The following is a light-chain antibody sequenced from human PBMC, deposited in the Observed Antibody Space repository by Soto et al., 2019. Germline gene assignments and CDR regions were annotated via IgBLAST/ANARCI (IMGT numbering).Light chain of an antibody. CDR2: DAS. Sequence: DIQMTQSPSSLSASVGDRVTITCRASQSISNWLAWYQQKPGKAPKLLIYDASSLESGVPSRFSGSGSGTEFTLTISSLQPDDFATYYCQQYNSYSTFGQATKVDIK. CDR1: QSISNW. CDR3: QQYNSYST. J-gene: IGKJ1*01. V-gene: IGKV1-5*01.